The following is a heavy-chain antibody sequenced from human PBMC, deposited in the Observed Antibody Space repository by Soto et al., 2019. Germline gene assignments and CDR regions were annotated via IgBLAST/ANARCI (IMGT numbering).Heavy chain of an antibody. CDR3: ARGGLYNWNDESFVP. CDR1: GSTFTGYY. CDR2: INPNSGGT. Sequence: ASVKVSCKASGSTFTGYYMHWVRQPPGQGLEWMGWINPNSGGTNYAQKFQGRVTMTRDTSISTAYMELSRLRSDDTAVYYCARGGLYNWNDESFVPSCQGTLVTVSS. D-gene: IGHD1-1*01. J-gene: IGHJ5*02. V-gene: IGHV1-2*02.